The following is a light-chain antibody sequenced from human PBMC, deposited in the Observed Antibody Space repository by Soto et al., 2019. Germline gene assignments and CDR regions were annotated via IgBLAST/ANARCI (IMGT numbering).Light chain of an antibody. V-gene: IGLV2-18*02. J-gene: IGLJ3*02. Sequence: QSALTQPPSVSGSPGQSVTISCTGSSSDVGGYNRVSWYQQSPGTAPKLMISEVTNRASGVPDRFSGSKSGNTASLTISGLQAEDWADYYCSSYRRGSIVVFGGGTKLTVL. CDR1: SSDVGGYNR. CDR2: EVT. CDR3: SSYRRGSIVV.